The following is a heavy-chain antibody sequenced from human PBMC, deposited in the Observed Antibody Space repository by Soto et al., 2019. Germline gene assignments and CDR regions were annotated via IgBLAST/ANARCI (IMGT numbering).Heavy chain of an antibody. CDR1: GYTFTDYY. D-gene: IGHD2-2*01. J-gene: IGHJ6*02. CDR3: ARSHCISPCCYEYQHYGMDV. Sequence: ASVKVSCKASGYTFTDYYLYWVRQAPGQGLEWMGWINPNSGATNYAQKFQGWVTMTRDTSISTAYMEVRRLKSDDTAVYYCARSHCISPCCYEYQHYGMDVRGQGTTVTVSS. CDR2: INPNSGAT. V-gene: IGHV1-2*04.